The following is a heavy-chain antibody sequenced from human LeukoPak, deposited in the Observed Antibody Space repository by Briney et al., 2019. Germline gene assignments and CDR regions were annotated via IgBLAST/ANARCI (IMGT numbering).Heavy chain of an antibody. CDR2: ISGSGGST. CDR1: GFTFSSYA. CDR3: AKDQMVTTSSYDY. J-gene: IGHJ4*02. V-gene: IGHV3-23*01. Sequence: QSGGSLRLSCAASGFTFSSYAMSWVRQAPGKGLEWVSAISGSGGSTYYADSVKGRFTISRDNSKNTLYLQMNSLRAEDTAVYHCAKDQMVTTSSYDYWGQGTLVTVSS. D-gene: IGHD4-17*01.